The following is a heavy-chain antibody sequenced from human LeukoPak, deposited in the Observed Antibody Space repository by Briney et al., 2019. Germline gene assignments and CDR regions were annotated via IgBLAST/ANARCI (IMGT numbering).Heavy chain of an antibody. CDR3: ARTSSWYVQFDY. CDR1: GFTFSSYA. D-gene: IGHD6-13*01. Sequence: PGRSLRLSCAASGFTFSSYAMHWVRQAPGKGLEWVAVISYDGSNKYYADSVKGRFTISRDNSKNTLYLQMNSLRAEDTAVYYCARTSSWYVQFDYWGQGTLVTVSS. V-gene: IGHV3-30-3*01. J-gene: IGHJ4*02. CDR2: ISYDGSNK.